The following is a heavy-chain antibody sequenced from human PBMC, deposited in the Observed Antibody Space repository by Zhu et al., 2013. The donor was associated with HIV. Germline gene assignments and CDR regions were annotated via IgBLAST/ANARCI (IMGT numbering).Heavy chain of an antibody. V-gene: IGHV1-18*01. Sequence: QVHLVQSGAEVKKPGASVKVSCKASGYTFTNYGISWVRQAPGQGLEWMGWINPYNENRNYIQKFQGRVTMTRDTSTSTAYMELRSLRSDDTAVYYCQTAKDAFDIWGQGTMVTVSS. CDR3: QTAKDAFDI. CDR1: GYTFTNYG. D-gene: IGHD6-25*01. CDR2: INPYNENR. J-gene: IGHJ3*02.